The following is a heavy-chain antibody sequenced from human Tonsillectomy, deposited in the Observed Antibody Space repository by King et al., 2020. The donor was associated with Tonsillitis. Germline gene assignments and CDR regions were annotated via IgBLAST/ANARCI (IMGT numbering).Heavy chain of an antibody. CDR3: AMCTGYPQLYGRDV. J-gene: IGHJ6*02. V-gene: IGHV3-7*01. CDR1: GFTFTGYA. D-gene: IGHD5-24*01. Sequence: VQLVESGGGLVQPGGSLRLSCAASGFTFTGYALSWVRQAPRKGLEWVANIKQDGIEKYYVDSVKGRFTISRDNAKKSLYLQMNSLRVEDTAVYYCAMCTGYPQLYGRDVWGQGTTVTVSS. CDR2: IKQDGIEK.